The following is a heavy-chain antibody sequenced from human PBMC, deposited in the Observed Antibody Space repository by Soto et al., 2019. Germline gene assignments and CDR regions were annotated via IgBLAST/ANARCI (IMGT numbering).Heavy chain of an antibody. CDR3: AHSASGYYYDSSGGYYYGMDV. J-gene: IGHJ6*02. Sequence: QITLKESGPTLVKPTQTLTLTCTFSGFSLSTSGVGVGWIRQPPGKALEWLALIYWNDDKRYSPSLKSRLTITKDTSKNQVVLTMTNMDPVDTATYYCAHSASGYYYDSSGGYYYGMDVWGQGTTVTVSS. D-gene: IGHD3-22*01. CDR1: GFSLSTSGVG. V-gene: IGHV2-5*01. CDR2: IYWNDDK.